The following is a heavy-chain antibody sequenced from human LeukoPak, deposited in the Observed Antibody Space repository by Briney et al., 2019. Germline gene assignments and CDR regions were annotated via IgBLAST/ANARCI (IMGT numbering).Heavy chain of an antibody. CDR1: GFTFSSYG. J-gene: IGHJ5*02. V-gene: IGHV3-30*03. CDR3: ARDPGEMKFDP. Sequence: QPGGSLRLSCAASGFTFSSYGMHWVRQAPGKGLEWVAVISYDGSNKYYADSVKGRFTISRDNSKNTLYLQMNSLRAEDTAVYYCARDPGEMKFDPWGQGTLVTVSS. CDR2: ISYDGSNK. D-gene: IGHD3-10*01.